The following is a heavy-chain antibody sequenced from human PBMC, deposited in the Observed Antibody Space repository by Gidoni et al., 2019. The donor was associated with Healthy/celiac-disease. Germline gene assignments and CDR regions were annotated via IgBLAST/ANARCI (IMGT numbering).Heavy chain of an antibody. D-gene: IGHD2-15*01. CDR2: SSWDGGST. CDR1: GFPFDDYA. Sequence: EVQLVESGGVVVQPGGSLILSCAASGFPFDDYAMHWVRQAPGKGLEWVSLSSWDGGSTYYADSVKGRFTISRDNSKNSLYLQMNSLIAEDTALYYCAKSPDVEMARWYYMDVWGIGTTVTVSS. CDR3: AKSPDVEMARWYYMDV. V-gene: IGHV3-43D*04. J-gene: IGHJ6*03.